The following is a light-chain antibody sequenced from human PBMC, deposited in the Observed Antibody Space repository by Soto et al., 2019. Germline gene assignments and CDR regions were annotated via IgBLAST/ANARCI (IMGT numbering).Light chain of an antibody. CDR2: GAT. Sequence: EIVLTQSPGTLSLSPGESTTLSCRASQSVGSSYLAWYQHKPGQAPRLLIYGATSRATGIPDRFSGSGSGTDFTLTISRLETEDFAVYFCQQYNYLITFGPGTRLDIX. CDR3: QQYNYLIT. J-gene: IGKJ5*01. V-gene: IGKV3-20*01. CDR1: QSVGSSY.